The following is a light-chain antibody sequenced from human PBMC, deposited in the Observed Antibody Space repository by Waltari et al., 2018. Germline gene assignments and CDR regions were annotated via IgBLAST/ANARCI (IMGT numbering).Light chain of an antibody. CDR1: QSVSTF. V-gene: IGKV3-11*01. CDR2: DAS. CDR3: QQRSNWPLT. J-gene: IGKJ4*01. Sequence: EIVLTQSPATLSLSPGERATLPCRPSQSVSTFLAWYQQKPGQAPRLLIYDASNRATGIPARFSGSGSGTDFTLTISSLDPEDFAVYFCQQRSNWPLTFGGGTKVEIK.